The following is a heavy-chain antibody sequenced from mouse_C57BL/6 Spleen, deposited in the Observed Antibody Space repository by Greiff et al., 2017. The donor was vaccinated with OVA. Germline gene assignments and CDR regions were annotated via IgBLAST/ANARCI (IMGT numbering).Heavy chain of an antibody. D-gene: IGHD1-1*01. CDR3: TRCSYYGSSYPSYYYAMDY. CDR1: GYTFTSYW. CDR2: IYPGNSDT. J-gene: IGHJ4*01. Sequence: EVQLQQSGTVLARPGASVKMSCKTSGYTFTSYWMHWVKQRPGQGLEWIGAIYPGNSDTSYNQKFKGKAKLTAVTSASTAYMELSSLTNEDSAVYYGTRCSYYGSSYPSYYYAMDYWGQGTSVTVSS. V-gene: IGHV1-5*01.